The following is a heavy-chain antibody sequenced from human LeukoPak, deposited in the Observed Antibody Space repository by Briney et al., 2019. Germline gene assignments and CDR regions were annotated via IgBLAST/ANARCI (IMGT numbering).Heavy chain of an antibody. CDR3: ARALSDRGFNSGVSFLGIFDY. Sequence: SETLSLTCTVSGGSITNYFWTWIRQPPGKGLEWIGYIYYSGGTDYNPSLESRVTISVDTSKNQFSLKLSSVTAADTAVYYCARALSDRGFNSGVSFLGIFDYWGQGTLATVSS. CDR2: IYYSGGT. D-gene: IGHD1-1*01. V-gene: IGHV4-59*01. J-gene: IGHJ4*02. CDR1: GGSITNYF.